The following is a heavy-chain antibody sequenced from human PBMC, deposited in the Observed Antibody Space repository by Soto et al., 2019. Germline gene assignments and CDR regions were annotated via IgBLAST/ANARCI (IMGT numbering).Heavy chain of an antibody. D-gene: IGHD3-3*01. J-gene: IGHJ4*02. CDR1: GGSFKSGSYS. Sequence: SETLSLTCTVSGGSFKSGSYSWRWIRQPPGKGLEWIGYVYHTGRTSYNPSLKSRVSISMDTSKNQFSLNLDSVTAADTAVYFCARDFAYFDSWGQGTLVTVSS. V-gene: IGHV4-61*01. CDR3: ARDFAYFDS. CDR2: VYHTGRT.